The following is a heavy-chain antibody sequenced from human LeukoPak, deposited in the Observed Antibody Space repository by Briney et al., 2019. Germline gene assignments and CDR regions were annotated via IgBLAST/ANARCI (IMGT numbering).Heavy chain of an antibody. CDR2: INPNSGGT. V-gene: IGHV1-2*02. J-gene: IGHJ4*02. CDR3: ARAQLWLNPFDY. CDR1: GYTFTGYY. D-gene: IGHD5-18*01. Sequence: ASVKVSCKASGYTFTGYYMHWVRQAPGQGLEWMGWINPNSGGTNYAQKFQGRVTMTRDTSISTAYMELSRLRSDDTAVYYCARAQLWLNPFDYWGQGTLVTVSS.